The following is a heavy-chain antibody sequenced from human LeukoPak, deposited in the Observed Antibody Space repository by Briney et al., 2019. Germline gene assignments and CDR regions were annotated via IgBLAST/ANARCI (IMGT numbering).Heavy chain of an antibody. Sequence: QPGRSLRLSCTTSXFTFGDYSMSWVRQAPGKGLEWVGFIRSKAYGGTTEYAASVKGRFTISRDDSKSIAYLEMNSLKTEDTAEYSCTRGYCSGGSCFRAFDIWGQGTMVTVSS. V-gene: IGHV3-49*04. J-gene: IGHJ3*02. D-gene: IGHD2-15*01. CDR3: TRGYCSGGSCFRAFDI. CDR2: IRSKAYGGTT. CDR1: XFTFGDYS.